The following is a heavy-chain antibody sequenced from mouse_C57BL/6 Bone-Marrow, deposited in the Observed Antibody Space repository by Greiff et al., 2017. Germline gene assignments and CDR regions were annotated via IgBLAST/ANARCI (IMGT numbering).Heavy chain of an antibody. D-gene: IGHD1-1*01. J-gene: IGHJ4*01. Sequence: DVMLVESGGGLVKPGGSLKLSCAASGFTFSSYAMSWVRQTPEKRLEWVATISDGGSYTYYPDNVKGRFTISRDNAKNHLYLQMSHLKSEDTAMYYCARDRRDYYGSSPYAMDYWGQGTSVTVSS. CDR1: GFTFSSYA. CDR2: ISDGGSYT. V-gene: IGHV5-4*01. CDR3: ARDRRDYYGSSPYAMDY.